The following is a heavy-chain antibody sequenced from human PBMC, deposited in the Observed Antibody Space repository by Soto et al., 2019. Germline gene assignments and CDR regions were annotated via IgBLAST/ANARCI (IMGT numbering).Heavy chain of an antibody. CDR2: ISGSGGST. J-gene: IGHJ3*02. Sequence: EVQLLESGGGLVQPGGSLRLSCAASGFTFSSYAMSWVRQAPGKGLEWVSVISGSGGSTYYGDSVKGRFTISRDNSKNTLYLQMNSLRAEDTALYYCAKDNYDFWSGYITAFDIWGQGTMVTVSS. D-gene: IGHD3-3*01. CDR1: GFTFSSYA. CDR3: AKDNYDFWSGYITAFDI. V-gene: IGHV3-23*01.